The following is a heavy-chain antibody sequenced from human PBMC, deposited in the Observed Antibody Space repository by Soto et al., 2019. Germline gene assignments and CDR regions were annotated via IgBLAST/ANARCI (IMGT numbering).Heavy chain of an antibody. Sequence: AAVKVPCKASGYTFTDFYMHWVRQAPGQGLEWMGWINPNTGVTNFSMKFQGRVIINMGTSIGTADIFLSSLRYDDTALYYCGRAAGGGEYYYFDSGGQGTLVTVSS. CDR1: GYTFTDFY. V-gene: IGHV1-2*02. CDR3: GRAAGGGEYYYFDS. J-gene: IGHJ4*02. D-gene: IGHD3-16*01. CDR2: INPNTGVT.